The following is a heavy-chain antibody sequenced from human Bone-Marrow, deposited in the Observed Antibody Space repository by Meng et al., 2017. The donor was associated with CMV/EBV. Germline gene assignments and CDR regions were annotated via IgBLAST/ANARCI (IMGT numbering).Heavy chain of an antibody. J-gene: IGHJ5*02. CDR3: ASRYCSSTSCFP. V-gene: IGHV1-18*01. CDR2: ISVHNGHT. CDR1: GYTFTSYG. D-gene: IGHD2-2*01. Sequence: ASVKVSRKASGYTFTSYGISWVRQAPGQGLEWVGWISVHNGHTKYAQNLQGRVTMTRDTSISTAYMELSRLRSDDTAVYYCASRYCSSTSCFPWGQGTLVTVSS.